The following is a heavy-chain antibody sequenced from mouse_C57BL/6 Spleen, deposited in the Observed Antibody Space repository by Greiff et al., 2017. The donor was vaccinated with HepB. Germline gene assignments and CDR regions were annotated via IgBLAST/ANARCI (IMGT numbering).Heavy chain of an antibody. CDR2: IYPRDGST. CDR3: ARRGLYYGNYDYFDY. J-gene: IGHJ2*01. Sequence: VKLMESGPELVKPGASVKLSCKASGYTFTSYDINWVKQRPGQGLEWIGWIYPRDGSTKYNEKFKGKATLTVDTSSSTAYMELHSLTSEDSAVYFCARRGLYYGNYDYFDYWGQGTTLTVSS. V-gene: IGHV1-85*01. CDR1: GYTFTSYD. D-gene: IGHD2-1*01.